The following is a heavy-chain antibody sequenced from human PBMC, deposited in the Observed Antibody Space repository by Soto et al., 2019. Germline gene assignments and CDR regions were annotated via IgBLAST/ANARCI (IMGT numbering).Heavy chain of an antibody. V-gene: IGHV1-18*01. CDR3: ARDRSVIRVVRGVIKDY. D-gene: IGHD3-10*01. Sequence: QVQLVQSGAEVKKPGASVKVSCKASGYTFTSYGISWVRQAPGQGLEWMGWISAYNGNTNYAQKLQGRVTMTTDTSTSTAYMERRSLRSDDTAVYYCARDRSVIRVVRGVIKDYWGQGTLVTVSS. CDR2: ISAYNGNT. CDR1: GYTFTSYG. J-gene: IGHJ4*02.